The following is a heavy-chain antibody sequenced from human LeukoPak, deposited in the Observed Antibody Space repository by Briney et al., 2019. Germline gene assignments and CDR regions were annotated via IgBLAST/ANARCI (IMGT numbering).Heavy chain of an antibody. CDR2: IGTAGDT. J-gene: IGHJ6*02. CDR1: GFTFSSYD. D-gene: IGHD2-2*01. Sequence: GGSLRLSCAASGFTFSSYDIHWVRQATGKGLEWVSAIGTAGDTYYPGSVKGRFTNSRENAKNSVYLQMNSLRVGDTAVYYCARAGYCSNTSCTTSAHYGMDVWGQGTTVTVSS. CDR3: ARAGYCSNTSCTTSAHYGMDV. V-gene: IGHV3-13*01.